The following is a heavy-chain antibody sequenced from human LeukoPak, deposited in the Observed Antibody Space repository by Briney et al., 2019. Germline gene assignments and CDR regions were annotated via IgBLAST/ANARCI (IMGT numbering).Heavy chain of an antibody. J-gene: IGHJ4*02. D-gene: IGHD3-22*01. V-gene: IGHV4-34*01. CDR3: ARLPSPDYYYNY. Sequence: SETLSLTCAIYGGSFSGYYWSWIRQPPGKGLEWIGEINHSGSTNYNPSLKSRVTISVDTSKNQFSLKLSSVTAADTAVYYCARLPSPDYYYNYWGQGTLVTVSS. CDR1: GGSFSGYY. CDR2: INHSGST.